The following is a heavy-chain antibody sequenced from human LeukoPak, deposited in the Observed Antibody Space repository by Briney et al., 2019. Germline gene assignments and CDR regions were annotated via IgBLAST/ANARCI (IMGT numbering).Heavy chain of an antibody. D-gene: IGHD2-2*01. CDR1: GFTFSSYA. CDR2: ISGSGGST. Sequence: PGGSLRLSCAASGFTFSSYAMSWVRQAPGKGLEWVSAISGSGGSTYYADSVKGRFTIFRDNSKNTLYLQMNSLRAEDTAVYYCAKDRIVVVNYFDYWGQGTLVTVSS. V-gene: IGHV3-23*01. J-gene: IGHJ4*02. CDR3: AKDRIVVVNYFDY.